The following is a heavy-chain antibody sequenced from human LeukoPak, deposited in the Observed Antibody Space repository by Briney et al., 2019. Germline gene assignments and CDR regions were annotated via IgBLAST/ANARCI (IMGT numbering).Heavy chain of an antibody. Sequence: GGSLRLSCAASGFTFSNYWMNWVRQVPGKGPMWVSRVGTDVSSTADADDVKGRFTISRDNAQNTLYLQMNSLRVEDTAVYYCARDKYGGNSNAFDIWGQGTLVSVSS. V-gene: IGHV3-74*01. D-gene: IGHD4-23*01. J-gene: IGHJ3*02. CDR3: ARDKYGGNSNAFDI. CDR1: GFTFSNYW. CDR2: VGTDVSST.